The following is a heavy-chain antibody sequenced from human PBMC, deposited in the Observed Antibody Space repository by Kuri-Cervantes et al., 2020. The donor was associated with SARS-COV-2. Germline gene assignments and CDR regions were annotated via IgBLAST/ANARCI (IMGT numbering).Heavy chain of an antibody. CDR3: ARAGQYQLLYDTKEAYYYGMDV. Sequence: GESLKISCAASGFTFSSYAMHWVRQAPGKGLEWVAVISYDGSNKYYADSVKGRFTISRDNSKNTLYLQMNSLRAEDTAVYYCARAGQYQLLYDTKEAYYYGMDVWGQGTTVTVSS. CDR1: GFTFSSYA. J-gene: IGHJ6*02. D-gene: IGHD2-2*02. CDR2: ISYDGSNK. V-gene: IGHV3-30-3*01.